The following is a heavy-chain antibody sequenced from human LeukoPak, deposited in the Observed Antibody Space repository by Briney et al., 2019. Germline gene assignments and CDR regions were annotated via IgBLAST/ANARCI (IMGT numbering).Heavy chain of an antibody. CDR1: GFTFSGYA. V-gene: IGHV3-30-3*01. D-gene: IGHD2-21*02. Sequence: PGRSLRLSCAASGFTFSGYAMHWVRQAPGKGLEWVAVISYDGSNEYYAASVKGRFTISRDNAKNSLYLQMNSLRVEDTAVYYCAREEPYCGGDCYFHHWGQGTLVTVSS. CDR3: AREEPYCGGDCYFHH. CDR2: ISYDGSNE. J-gene: IGHJ1*01.